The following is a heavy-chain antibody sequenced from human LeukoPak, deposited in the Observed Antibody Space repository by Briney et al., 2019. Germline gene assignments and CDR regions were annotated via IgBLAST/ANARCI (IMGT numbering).Heavy chain of an antibody. D-gene: IGHD6-13*01. V-gene: IGHV1-69*13. Sequence: ASVKVSCKASGGTFSSYAISWVRQAPGQGLEWMGGIIPIFGTANYAQKFQGRVTITADESTSTAYMELSSLRSEDTAVYYCARALDKCSSSSEDYYYYYMDVWGKGTTVTISS. CDR1: GGTFSSYA. CDR2: IIPIFGTA. CDR3: ARALDKCSSSSEDYYYYYMDV. J-gene: IGHJ6*03.